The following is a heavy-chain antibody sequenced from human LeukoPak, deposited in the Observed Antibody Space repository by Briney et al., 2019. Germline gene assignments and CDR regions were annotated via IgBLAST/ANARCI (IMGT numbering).Heavy chain of an antibody. CDR1: GFTFSSYA. CDR3: AISSWYWAYYFDY. CDR2: ISYDGSNK. V-gene: IGHV3-30-3*01. J-gene: IGHJ4*02. D-gene: IGHD6-13*01. Sequence: GRSLRLSCAASGFTFSSYAMHWVRQAPGKGLEWVAVISYDGSNKYYADSVKGRFTISRDNSKNTLYLQMNSLRAEDTAVYYCAISSWYWAYYFDYWGQGTLVTVSS.